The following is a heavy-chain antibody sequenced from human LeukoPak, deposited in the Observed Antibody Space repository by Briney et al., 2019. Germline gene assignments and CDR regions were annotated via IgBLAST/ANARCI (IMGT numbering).Heavy chain of an antibody. J-gene: IGHJ3*02. V-gene: IGHV4-39*07. CDR3: ARGRDGYNLVDAFDI. CDR1: GGSISSSSYY. CDR2: INHSGST. D-gene: IGHD5-24*01. Sequence: SGTLSLTCTVAGGSISSSSYYWSWIRQPPGKGLEWIGEINHSGSTNYNPSLKSRVTISVDTSKNQFSLKLSSVTAADTAVYYCARGRDGYNLVDAFDIWGQGIMVTVSS.